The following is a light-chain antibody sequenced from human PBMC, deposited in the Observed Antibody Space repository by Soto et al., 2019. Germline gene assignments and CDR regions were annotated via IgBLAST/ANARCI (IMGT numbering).Light chain of an antibody. CDR2: EVS. CDR1: SSEVGSYNR. V-gene: IGLV2-18*02. J-gene: IGLJ1*01. Sequence: QSLLTQPPSLSGSPWQSVAISCTGTSSEVGSYNRVSWYQQPPGTAPKVMIYEVSNRPSGVPDRFSGSKSGNTASLTFSGLQAEDEADYYCSSYTSSNTYVFGTGTKVTVL. CDR3: SSYTSSNTYV.